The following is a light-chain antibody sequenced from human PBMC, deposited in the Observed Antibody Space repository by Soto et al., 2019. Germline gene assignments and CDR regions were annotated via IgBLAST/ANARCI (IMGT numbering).Light chain of an antibody. CDR1: SSDVGGYNY. Sequence: QSALTQPPSASGSPGQSVTISCTGTSSDVGGYNYVSWYQQHPGKAPKLMIYEVSKRPSGVPDRFSGSKSGNTASLTVSGLQAEDEADYYCSSYAGSNISDVVXGGGTKLTVL. J-gene: IGLJ2*01. CDR3: SSYAGSNISDVV. CDR2: EVS. V-gene: IGLV2-8*01.